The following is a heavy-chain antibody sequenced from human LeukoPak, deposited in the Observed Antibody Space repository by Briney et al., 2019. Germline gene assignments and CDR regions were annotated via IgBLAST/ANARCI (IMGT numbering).Heavy chain of an antibody. Sequence: GGSLRLSCAASGFTFSTYAISWVRQTPGKGLEWVSAVSGGGDYTYYADSVRGRFTISRDNSKNTVFLQMHSLRAEDTAVYYCAKDTAKSMIVVVVDAFDIWGQGTMVTVSS. CDR2: VSGGGDYT. D-gene: IGHD3-22*01. J-gene: IGHJ3*02. CDR1: GFTFSTYA. CDR3: AKDTAKSMIVVVVDAFDI. V-gene: IGHV3-23*01.